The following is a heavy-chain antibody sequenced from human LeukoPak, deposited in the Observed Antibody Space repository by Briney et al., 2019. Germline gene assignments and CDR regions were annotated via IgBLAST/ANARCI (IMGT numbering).Heavy chain of an antibody. CDR1: GGTFSSYA. D-gene: IGHD1-14*01. J-gene: IGHJ5*02. CDR3: ARQPSALDRFDP. V-gene: IGHV1-69*13. CDR2: IIPIFGTA. Sequence: SVKVSCKASGGTFSSYAISWVRQAPGQGLEWMGGIIPIFGTANYAQKFQGRVTITADESTSTAYMELSSLRSEDTAVYYCARQPSALDRFDPWGQGTLVTVSS.